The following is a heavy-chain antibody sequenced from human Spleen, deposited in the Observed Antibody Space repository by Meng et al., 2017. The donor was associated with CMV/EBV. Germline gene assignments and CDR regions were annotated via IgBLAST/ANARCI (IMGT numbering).Heavy chain of an antibody. CDR3: ASTLYSSRRWFDP. J-gene: IGHJ5*02. CDR1: GFTFSNYG. CDR2: IRHSGSNT. D-gene: IGHD6-13*01. Sequence: GESLKISCVASGFTFSNYGMYWARQAPGKGLDPGKGLEWVAFIRHSGSNTYYADSVKGRFTISRDNSKNTLYLQMNSLTVEDTAVYYCASTLYSSRRWFDPWGQGTLVTVSS. V-gene: IGHV3-30*02.